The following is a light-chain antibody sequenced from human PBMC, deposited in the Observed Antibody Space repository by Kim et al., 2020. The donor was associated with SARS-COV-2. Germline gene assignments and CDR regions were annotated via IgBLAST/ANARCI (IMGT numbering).Light chain of an antibody. Sequence: SSELTQDPAVSVALGQTVRITCQGDSLRSYYASWYQQKPGQAPVLVIYGKNNRPSGIPDRLSGSSSGNTASLTITGAQAEDAADYYCNSRDSSGNHLPVV. CDR1: SLRSYY. CDR3: NSRDSSGNHLPVV. CDR2: GKN. J-gene: IGLJ2*01. V-gene: IGLV3-19*01.